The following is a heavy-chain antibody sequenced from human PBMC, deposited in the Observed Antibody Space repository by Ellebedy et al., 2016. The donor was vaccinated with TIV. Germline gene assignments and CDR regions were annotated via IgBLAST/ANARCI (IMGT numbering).Heavy chain of an antibody. CDR2: ISSDGSET. CDR3: ARVFISYFFDY. Sequence: GESLKISCAASGFTLSGHWMHWVRQAPGKGLEWVAFISSDGSETYYGDSVKGRFTISRDSSRNTVYLQMNNLRADDTAVYYCARVFISYFFDYWGQGTLVTVSS. V-gene: IGHV3-30*03. J-gene: IGHJ4*02. D-gene: IGHD2-2*01. CDR1: GFTLSGHW.